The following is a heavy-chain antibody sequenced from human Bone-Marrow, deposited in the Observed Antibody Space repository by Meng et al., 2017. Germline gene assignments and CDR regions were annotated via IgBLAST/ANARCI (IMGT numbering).Heavy chain of an antibody. CDR2: ITGNGVTT. CDR1: GFTFSTYG. V-gene: IGHV3-23*01. Sequence: GGSLRLSCAASGFTFSTYGMNWVRQAPGKGLEWVSGITGNGVTTYYADSVKGRFTISRDNSKNTLYLQMSSLRVEDTAVYYCAQGWARGAVATTIFGYWGQGTLVTVSS. J-gene: IGHJ4*02. CDR3: AQGWARGAVATTIFGY. D-gene: IGHD6-19*01.